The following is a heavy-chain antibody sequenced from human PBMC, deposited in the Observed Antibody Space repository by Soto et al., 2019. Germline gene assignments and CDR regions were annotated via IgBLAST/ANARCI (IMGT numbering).Heavy chain of an antibody. CDR2: IYHSGST. D-gene: IGHD5-18*01. CDR3: ARGWAAGYSYGYYFDY. J-gene: IGHJ4*02. V-gene: IGHV4-4*02. Sequence: SETLSLTCAVSGGSISSSNWWSWVRQPPGKGLEWIGEIYHSGSTNYNPSLKSRVTISVDKSKNQFSLKLSSVTAADTAVYYCARGWAAGYSYGYYFDYWGQGTLVTVSS. CDR1: GGSISSSNW.